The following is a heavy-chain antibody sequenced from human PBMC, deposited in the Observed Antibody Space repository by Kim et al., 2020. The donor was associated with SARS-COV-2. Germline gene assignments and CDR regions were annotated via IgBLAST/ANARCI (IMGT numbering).Heavy chain of an antibody. V-gene: IGHV3-30*04. CDR1: GFTFSSYA. CDR3: ARDPRDWDIVVVPYDY. CDR2: ISYDGSNK. Sequence: GGSLRLSCAASGFTFSSYAMHWVRQAPGKGLEWVAVISYDGSNKYYADSVKGRFTISRDNSKNTLYLQMNSLRAEDTAVYYCARDPRDWDIVVVPYDYWGQGTLVTVSS. D-gene: IGHD2-2*01. J-gene: IGHJ4*02.